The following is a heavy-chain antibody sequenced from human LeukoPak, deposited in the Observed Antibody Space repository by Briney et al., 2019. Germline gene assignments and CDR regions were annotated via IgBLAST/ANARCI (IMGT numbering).Heavy chain of an antibody. V-gene: IGHV4-34*01. CDR3: ASFDLWSGYLLY. CDR1: GGSFSGYY. J-gene: IGHJ4*02. Sequence: SETLSLTCAVYGGSFSGYYWSWIRQPPGKGLEWIGEINHSGSTNYNPSLKSRVTISVDTSKNQFSLKLSSVTAADTAVYYCASFDLWSGYLLYWGQGTLVTVSS. D-gene: IGHD3-3*01. CDR2: INHSGST.